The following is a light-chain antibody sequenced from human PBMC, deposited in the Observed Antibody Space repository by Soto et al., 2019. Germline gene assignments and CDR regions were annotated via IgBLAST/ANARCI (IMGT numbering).Light chain of an antibody. CDR2: AAS. J-gene: IGKJ5*01. Sequence: DIQMTQSPSSLSASVGDIVTITCRASQSISNYLAWYQQKPGKAPKPLIFAASTLKTGVPSRFGGSGSGAEFNFTITGLQPDDFATYFCQQYYTYSTFGQGTRLEIK. V-gene: IGKV1-5*01. CDR1: QSISNY. CDR3: QQYYTYST.